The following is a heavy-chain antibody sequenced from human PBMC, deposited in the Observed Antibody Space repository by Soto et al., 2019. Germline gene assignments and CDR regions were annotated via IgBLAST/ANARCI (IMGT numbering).Heavy chain of an antibody. CDR1: GYTFTSYG. Sequence: QVQLVQSGAEVKKPGASVKVSCKASGYTFTSYGISWVRQAPGQGLEWMGWISAYNGNTNYAQKLQGRVTMTTDTSTSTAYMELSSLRSDDTAVYYCARDDCSSTSCYRGWFDPWGQGTLVTVSS. J-gene: IGHJ5*02. CDR3: ARDDCSSTSCYRGWFDP. V-gene: IGHV1-18*01. CDR2: ISAYNGNT. D-gene: IGHD2-2*01.